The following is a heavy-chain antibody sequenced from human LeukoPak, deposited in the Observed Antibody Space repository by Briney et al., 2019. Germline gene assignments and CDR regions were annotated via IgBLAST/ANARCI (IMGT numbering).Heavy chain of an antibody. CDR1: GGSISPYF. J-gene: IGHJ5*02. D-gene: IGHD3-10*01. V-gene: IGHV4-59*01. CDR2: ISYTGSN. Sequence: SETLSLICSVSGGSISPYFWSWIRQPPGKGLECIGDISYTGSNNYNPSLKSRVTISVDTSKNQFSLQLTSVTAADTAVYYCARDDYRGVTNFDPWGQGTLVTVSS. CDR3: ARDDYRGVTNFDP.